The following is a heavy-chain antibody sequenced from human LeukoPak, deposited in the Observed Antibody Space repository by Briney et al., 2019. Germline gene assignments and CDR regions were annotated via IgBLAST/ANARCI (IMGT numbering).Heavy chain of an antibody. Sequence: SETLSLTCAVSGWPFSGYSWSWIRQPPGKGLEWIGKINHSGSTNYNPSLKGRVTISIDTSKSQFSLNLTSVTAADTSMYYCARDSAWLVYFVYWGQGTLVTVSS. CDR2: INHSGST. V-gene: IGHV4-34*01. CDR3: ARDSAWLVYFVY. CDR1: GWPFSGYS. D-gene: IGHD5-12*01. J-gene: IGHJ4*02.